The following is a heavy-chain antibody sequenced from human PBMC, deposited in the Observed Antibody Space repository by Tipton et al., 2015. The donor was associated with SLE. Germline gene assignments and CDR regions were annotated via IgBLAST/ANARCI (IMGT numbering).Heavy chain of an antibody. CDR1: GFTFSSYA. CDR3: AKDTYYYDSSGYYYPRY. Sequence: SLRLSCAASGFTFSSYAMHWVRQAPGKGLEWVALIWFDGSNKYYADSVKGRFTISRDNSKNTLYLQMNSLRAEDTAVYYCAKDTYYYDSSGYYYPRYWGQGTLVTVSS. CDR2: IWFDGSNK. V-gene: IGHV3-30*02. J-gene: IGHJ4*02. D-gene: IGHD3-22*01.